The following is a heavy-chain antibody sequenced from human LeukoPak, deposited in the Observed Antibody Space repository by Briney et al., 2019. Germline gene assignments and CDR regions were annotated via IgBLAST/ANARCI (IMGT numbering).Heavy chain of an antibody. CDR2: ISYIGST. CDR1: GGSISSHY. V-gene: IGHV4-59*11. CDR3: ARDPTTVTKGSDI. Sequence: SETLSLTCTVSGGSISSHYWTWIRQPPGKGLEWIGYISYIGSTNYNPSLKGRVTISVDTSKNQFSLKLSSVTAADAAVYFCARDPTTVTKGSDIWGQGTMVTVSS. D-gene: IGHD4-17*01. J-gene: IGHJ3*02.